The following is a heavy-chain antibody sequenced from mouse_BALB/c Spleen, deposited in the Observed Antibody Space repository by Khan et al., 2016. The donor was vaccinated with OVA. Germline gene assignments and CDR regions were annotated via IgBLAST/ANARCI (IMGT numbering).Heavy chain of an antibody. Sequence: QVQLQQSGTELVRPGVSVKISCKGSGYTFTEYAMNWVKESHEKSLEWIGVISTYYGDARYNQKFKGKATLTVDKSSSTAYMELARLTAEDSAIYYCAVDGSSSLFAYWGQGTLVTVSA. V-gene: IGHV1S137*01. CDR1: GYTFTEYA. J-gene: IGHJ3*01. D-gene: IGHD1-1*01. CDR3: AVDGSSSLFAY. CDR2: ISTYYGDA.